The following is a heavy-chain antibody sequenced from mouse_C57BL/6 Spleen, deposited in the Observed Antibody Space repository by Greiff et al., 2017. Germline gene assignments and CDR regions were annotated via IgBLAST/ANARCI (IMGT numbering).Heavy chain of an antibody. CDR2: IDPENGDT. V-gene: IGHV14-4*01. Sequence: VQLQQSGAELVRPGASVKLSCTASGFNIKDDYMHWVKQRPEQGLEWIGWIDPENGDTEYASKFQGKATITADTSSNTAYLQLSSLTSEDTAVYYCTTKNYYGSSGGYAMDYWGQGTSVTVSS. D-gene: IGHD1-1*01. CDR3: TTKNYYGSSGGYAMDY. J-gene: IGHJ4*01. CDR1: GFNIKDDY.